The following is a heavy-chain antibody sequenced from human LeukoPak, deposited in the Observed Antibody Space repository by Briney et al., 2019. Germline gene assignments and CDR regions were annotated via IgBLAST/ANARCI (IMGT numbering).Heavy chain of an antibody. V-gene: IGHV4-4*07. CDR1: GGSISSYY. J-gene: IGHJ3*02. CDR2: IYTSGST. CDR3: AGLCCGLEEAPLNI. Sequence: PSETLSLTCTVSGGSISSYYWSWIRQPAGKGLEWIGRIYTSGSTNYNPSLKSRVTMSVDTSKNQFSLKLSSVTAADTAVYYCAGLCCGLEEAPLNIGGKGKMVTVSP. D-gene: IGHD2-8*01.